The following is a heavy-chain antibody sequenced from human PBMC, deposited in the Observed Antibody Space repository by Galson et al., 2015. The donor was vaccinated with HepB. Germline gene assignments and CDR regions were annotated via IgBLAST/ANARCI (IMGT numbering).Heavy chain of an antibody. CDR3: ARGKDYDIHDLDY. V-gene: IGHV4-30-2*01. CDR1: GGSINNYY. J-gene: IGHJ4*02. CDR2: IYHSGST. D-gene: IGHD3-9*01. Sequence: TLSLTCTVSGGSINNYYWSWIRQPPGKGLEWIGYIYHSGSTYYNPSLKSRVTISVDRSKNQFSLKLSSVTAADTAVYYCARGKDYDIHDLDYWGQGTLVTVSS.